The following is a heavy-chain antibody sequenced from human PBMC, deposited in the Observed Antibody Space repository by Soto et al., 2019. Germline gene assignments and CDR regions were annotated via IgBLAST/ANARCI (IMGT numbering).Heavy chain of an antibody. J-gene: IGHJ4*02. CDR2: ITGGGDNT. CDR1: GFTFSSYA. D-gene: IGHD2-2*01. V-gene: IGHV3-23*01. Sequence: EVQLLESGGGLVQPGGPLRLSCAASGFTFSSYAMTWVRQATGKGLEWVSAITGGGDNTYYADSVKGRFTISRDNFKNTLYLQMDSLRDEDTAIYYCAKGSKGFDYWGQGTLVTVSS. CDR3: AKGSKGFDY.